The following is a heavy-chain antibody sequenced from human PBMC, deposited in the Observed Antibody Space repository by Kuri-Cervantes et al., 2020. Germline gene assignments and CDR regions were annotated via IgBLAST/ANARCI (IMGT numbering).Heavy chain of an antibody. CDR1: GGSFSSYY. CDR2: INRSVST. D-gene: IGHD3-16*02. CDR3: ARRSGVWGSYRYTDYYYYYMDV. J-gene: IGHJ6*03. Sequence: SETLSLTCAVSGGSFSSYYWRWIRQPPGKGLEWIGEINRSVSTNYNPSLKSRVTISVDTSKNQFSLKLSSVTAADTAVYYCARRSGVWGSYRYTDYYYYYMDVWGKGTTVTISS. V-gene: IGHV4-34*01.